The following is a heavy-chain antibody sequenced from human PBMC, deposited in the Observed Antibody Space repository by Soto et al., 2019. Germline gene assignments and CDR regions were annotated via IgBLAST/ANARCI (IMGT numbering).Heavy chain of an antibody. CDR2: TYYRSKWYN. CDR3: ARRRWRHVGIAAADDAFDI. Sequence: SHTLSLTCAISGDSVSSNSAAWNCIRQSPSRGLEWLGRTYYRSKWYNDYAVSVKSRITINPDTSKNQFSLQLNSVTPEDTAVYYCARRRWRHVGIAAADDAFDIWGQGTMVTVSS. D-gene: IGHD6-13*01. J-gene: IGHJ3*02. CDR1: GDSVSSNSAA. V-gene: IGHV6-1*01.